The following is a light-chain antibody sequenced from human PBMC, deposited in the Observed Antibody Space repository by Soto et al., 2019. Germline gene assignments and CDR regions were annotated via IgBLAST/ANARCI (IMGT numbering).Light chain of an antibody. CDR3: AAWDDTLNGPL. Sequence: QSVLTQPPSASGTPGQTVTISCSGSRSNVGRNAVSWYQQVPGMAPKLLVFATNKRPSGVPDRFSVSASGASASLAISGLQSEDDADYYCAAWDDTLNGPLFGGGTKLTVL. J-gene: IGLJ2*01. CDR2: ATN. CDR1: RSNVGRNA. V-gene: IGLV1-44*01.